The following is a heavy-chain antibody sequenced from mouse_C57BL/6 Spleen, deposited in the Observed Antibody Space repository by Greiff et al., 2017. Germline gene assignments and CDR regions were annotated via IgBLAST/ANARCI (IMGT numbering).Heavy chain of an antibody. D-gene: IGHD2-1*01. J-gene: IGHJ4*01. CDR1: GYSFTDYY. V-gene: IGHV1-39*01. CDR3: AGNYVGMDY. Sequence: VQLQQSGPELVKPGASVKISCKASGYSFTDYYMNWVKQSHGKSLEWIGEINPNYGTTSYNQKFKGKATLTVDQSSSTAYMQLNSLTSEDSAVYYYAGNYVGMDYWGQGTSVTVSS. CDR2: INPNYGTT.